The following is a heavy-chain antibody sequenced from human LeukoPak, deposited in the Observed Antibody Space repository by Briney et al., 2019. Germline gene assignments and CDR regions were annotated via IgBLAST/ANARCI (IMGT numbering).Heavy chain of an antibody. J-gene: IGHJ5*02. D-gene: IGHD6-19*01. V-gene: IGHV4-61*02. Sequence: SETLSLTCTVSNGSISSDTYFWSSIRQPAGKGLEWIGRMSSSGISTYRPSLKSRVTIPIDTSRHQSSITLNSVTAADTALYYCAKGAGPPWFDPWGQGTLVTVSS. CDR1: NGSISSDTYF. CDR2: MSSSGIS. CDR3: AKGAGPPWFDP.